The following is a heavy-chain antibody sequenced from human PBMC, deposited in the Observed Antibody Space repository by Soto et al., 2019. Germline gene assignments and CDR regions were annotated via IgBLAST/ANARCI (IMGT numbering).Heavy chain of an antibody. CDR1: DRYHSGNY. J-gene: IGHJ4*02. CDR3: AREIPAAGHFDT. V-gene: IGHV4-59*01. CDR2: VYYSGST. Sequence: SETGSLPCTVSDRYHSGNYWNWIRQPPGKGLEWIGYVYYSGSTHYNPSLRGRVAISVDTSRNQFSLRLDSVTVADTALYYCAREIPAAGHFDTWGQGTPVTVSS. D-gene: IGHD6-13*01.